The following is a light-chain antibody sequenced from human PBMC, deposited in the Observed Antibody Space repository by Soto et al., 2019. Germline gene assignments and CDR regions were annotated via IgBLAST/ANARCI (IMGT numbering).Light chain of an antibody. Sequence: EVVMTQSPATLSVSPGEGATLSCRASQSVRSNLAWYQKKPGQSHRLLIYGASTRATAVPARFSGSGSGTEFPLTSSSLHSEDFAVYYWQQYDNWPLTFGGGTQVEIK. J-gene: IGKJ4*01. V-gene: IGKV3-15*01. CDR1: QSVRSN. CDR2: GAS. CDR3: QQYDNWPLT.